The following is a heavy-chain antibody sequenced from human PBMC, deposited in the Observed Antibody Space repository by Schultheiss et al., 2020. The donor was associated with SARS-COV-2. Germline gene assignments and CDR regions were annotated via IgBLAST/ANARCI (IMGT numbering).Heavy chain of an antibody. CDR3: ARDHSSGWYRLFDY. D-gene: IGHD6-19*01. Sequence: ETLSLTCAVSGGSISSSNWWSWVRQPPGKGLEWVSSISSSNSHIFYADSVKGRFTISRDNAKNSLYLQMNSLRAEDTAVYYCARDHSSGWYRLFDYWGQGTLVTVSS. CDR2: ISSSNSHI. V-gene: IGHV3-21*01. CDR1: GGSISSSN. J-gene: IGHJ4*02.